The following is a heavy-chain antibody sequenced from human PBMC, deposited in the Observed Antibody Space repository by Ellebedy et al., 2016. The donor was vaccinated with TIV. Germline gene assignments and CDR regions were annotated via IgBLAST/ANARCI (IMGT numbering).Heavy chain of an antibody. V-gene: IGHV3-30*02. CDR3: ARDRWPYFFDC. J-gene: IGHJ4*02. D-gene: IGHD4-23*01. Sequence: PGGSLRLSCVASGFSFSSYGMHWVRQAPGKGLEWVAFIRTDGSNKFYTESVEGRFTISRDNVKNIVQLQTNSLRAEDTAVYYCARDRWPYFFDCWGQGTLVTVSS. CDR1: GFSFSSYG. CDR2: IRTDGSNK.